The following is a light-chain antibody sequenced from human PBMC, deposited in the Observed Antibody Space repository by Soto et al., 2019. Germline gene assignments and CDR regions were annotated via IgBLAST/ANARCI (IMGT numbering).Light chain of an antibody. CDR3: QQYGSSPRT. J-gene: IGKJ2*01. V-gene: IGKV3-20*01. CDR2: GAS. Sequence: EIVLTQSPGTLSLSPGESATLSCRASQRVSSSYLAWYQQKPGQAPRLLIYGASSRATGIPDRFSGSGSGTDFTLTVSRLEPEDFAVYYCQQYGSSPRTFGQGTKLEIK. CDR1: QRVSSSY.